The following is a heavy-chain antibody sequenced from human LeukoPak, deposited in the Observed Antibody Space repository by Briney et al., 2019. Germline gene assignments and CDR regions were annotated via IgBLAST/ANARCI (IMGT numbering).Heavy chain of an antibody. J-gene: IGHJ4*02. CDR3: TRTSSLYDY. D-gene: IGHD1-7*01. V-gene: IGHV3-23*01. CDR2: LSRSGDTT. Sequence: PGGSLRLSCAASGFTFTDYAMSWVRQAPGKGLEWVSALSRSGDTTYYADSVKGRFTISRDNSKSTLHPQMNSLRAEDTAVYYCTRTSSLYDYWGQGTLVTVSS. CDR1: GFTFTDYA.